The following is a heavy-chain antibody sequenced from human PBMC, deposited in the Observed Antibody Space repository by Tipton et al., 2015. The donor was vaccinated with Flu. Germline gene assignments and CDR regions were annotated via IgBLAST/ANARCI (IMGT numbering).Heavy chain of an antibody. D-gene: IGHD7-27*01. V-gene: IGHV3-48*03. J-gene: IGHJ4*02. CDR1: GITLSTFA. Sequence: SLRLSCATSGITLSTFAMSWVRQAPGKGLEWLSYISSSGGTISYADSVRGRFTISRDNTKKSLYLRLNSLRAEDTAIYYCATLTGDDYWCLGIPVTVSS. CDR2: ISSSGGTI. CDR3: ATLTGDDY.